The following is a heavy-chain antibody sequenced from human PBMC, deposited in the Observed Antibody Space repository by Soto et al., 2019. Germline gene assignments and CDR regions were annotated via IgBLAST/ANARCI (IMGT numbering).Heavy chain of an antibody. CDR1: GFTFSSYG. V-gene: IGHV3-30*18. CDR2: ISYDGSNK. D-gene: IGHD3-3*02. CDR3: AKDRRLSFFRNDGMDV. J-gene: IGHJ6*02. Sequence: PGGTLRLSCAASGFTFSSYGMHWVRQAPGKGLEWVAVISYDGSNKYYADSVKGRFTISRDNSKNTLYLQMNSLRAEDTAVYYCAKDRRLSFFRNDGMDVWGQGTTVTVSS.